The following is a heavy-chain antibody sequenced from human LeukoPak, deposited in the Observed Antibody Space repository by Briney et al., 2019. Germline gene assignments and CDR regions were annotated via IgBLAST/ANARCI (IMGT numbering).Heavy chain of an antibody. V-gene: IGHV3-9*01. D-gene: IGHD4-17*01. CDR3: AKAYGDYEYFQH. CDR1: GFTFDDYA. CDR2: ISWNSGSI. Sequence: GGSLRLSCAASGFTFDDYAMHWVRQAPGKGLEWVSGISWNSGSIGYADSVKGRFTISRDNAKNSLYLQMNSLRAEDTALYYCAKAYGDYEYFQHWGQGTLVTVSS. J-gene: IGHJ1*01.